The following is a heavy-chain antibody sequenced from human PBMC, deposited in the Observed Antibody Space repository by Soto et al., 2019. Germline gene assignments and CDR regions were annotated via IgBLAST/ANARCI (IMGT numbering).Heavy chain of an antibody. CDR2: IFSDNER. D-gene: IGHD4-17*01. CDR1: GFSLTTGKMG. V-gene: IGHV2-26*01. Sequence: QVTLKESGPVLVKPTETLTLTCTVSGFSLTTGKMGVSWIRQPPGKALEWPAHIFSDNERSYSTSLQGRLTISKDTSGSQVVLSMTNVDPVDTATYYCARMNVDSYQFYYAMDVWGQGTTVTVSS. J-gene: IGHJ6*02. CDR3: ARMNVDSYQFYYAMDV.